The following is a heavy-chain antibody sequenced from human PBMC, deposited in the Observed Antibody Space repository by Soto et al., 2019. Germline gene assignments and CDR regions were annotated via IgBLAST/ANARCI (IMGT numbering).Heavy chain of an antibody. CDR2: SHRSGSI. Sequence: QVQLQQWGAGLLKPSETLSLTCAVYGGSFSVDYWSWVRQPPRNGLEWIGESHRSGSINYNPSITSRVTISVDTSKNQFSLSLYSVTAADTAVYYCARRDDSSAYCFDPWGQGTLVTVSS. CDR3: ARRDDSSAYCFDP. CDR1: GGSFSVDY. D-gene: IGHD3-22*01. V-gene: IGHV4-34*01. J-gene: IGHJ5*02.